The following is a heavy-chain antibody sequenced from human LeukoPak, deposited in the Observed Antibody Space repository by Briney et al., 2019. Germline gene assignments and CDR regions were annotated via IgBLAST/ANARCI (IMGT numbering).Heavy chain of an antibody. J-gene: IGHJ4*02. V-gene: IGHV1-18*01. CDR3: ARDPSIAARPGFDY. CDR2: ISAYNGNT. D-gene: IGHD6-6*01. Sequence: GASVKVSCKASGYTFTSYGISWVRQAPGQGLEWMGWISAYNGNTNYAQKLQGRVTMTTDTSTSTAYMELRSLRSDDTAVYYCARDPSIAARPGFDYWGQGTLVTVSS. CDR1: GYTFTSYG.